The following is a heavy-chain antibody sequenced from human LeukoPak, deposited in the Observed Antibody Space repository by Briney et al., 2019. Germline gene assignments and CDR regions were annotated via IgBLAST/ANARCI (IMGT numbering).Heavy chain of an antibody. CDR1: GYSISSGQY. Sequence: NPSETLSLTCAVSGYSISSGQYWGWIRQTPEKGLECIGSIYHDGTPYYNPSLKSRSTLSVDTSKNQFSLNLTSVSAADTAIYYCAGVHGTAIIRDFWGQGMLVTVSS. CDR3: AGVHGTAIIRDF. CDR2: IYHDGTP. D-gene: IGHD3-10*01. V-gene: IGHV4-38-2*01. J-gene: IGHJ4*02.